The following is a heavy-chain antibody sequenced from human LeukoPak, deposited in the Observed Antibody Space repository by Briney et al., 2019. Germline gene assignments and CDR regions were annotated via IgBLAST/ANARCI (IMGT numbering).Heavy chain of an antibody. D-gene: IGHD3-22*01. Sequence: GESLKISCKGSGYSFTSYWIGWVRQMPGKGLEWMGIIYPGDSDTRYSPSFQGQVTISADKSISTAYLQWSSLKASDTAMYYCARTYYYDSSGYHYFDYWGQGTQVTVSS. CDR1: GYSFTSYW. CDR2: IYPGDSDT. J-gene: IGHJ4*02. V-gene: IGHV5-51*01. CDR3: ARTYYYDSSGYHYFDY.